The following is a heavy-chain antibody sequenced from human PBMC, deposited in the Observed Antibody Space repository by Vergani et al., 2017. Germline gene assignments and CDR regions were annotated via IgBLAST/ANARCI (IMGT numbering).Heavy chain of an antibody. V-gene: IGHV4-34*01. CDR3: ARVGHLVAVTGEGPSLDL. CDR2: INHSGST. D-gene: IGHD2-21*02. Sequence: QVQLQQWGAGLLKPSETLSLTCAVYGGSFSSYYWSWIRQPPGKGLEWIGEINHSGSTNYNPSLKSRVTMSVDTSKNQFSLKLSSVTAADTAVYYCARVGHLVAVTGEGPSLDLWGRGTLVTVSS. J-gene: IGHJ2*01. CDR1: GGSFSSYY.